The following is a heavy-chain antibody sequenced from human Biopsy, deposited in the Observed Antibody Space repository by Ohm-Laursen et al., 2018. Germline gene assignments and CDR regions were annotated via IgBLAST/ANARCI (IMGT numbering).Heavy chain of an antibody. V-gene: IGHV4-59*08. CDR2: ISDSGST. CDR1: GGSISSFY. Sequence: SDTLSLTCAVSGGSISSFYWTWIRQPPGKGPEWIGDISDSGSTNYKPSLKSRFIISVDTSKNQFSLNLSSVTAADTAVYYCARRGSGGRSFDHWGQGTLVTVSS. CDR3: ARRGSGGRSFDH. D-gene: IGHD2-15*01. J-gene: IGHJ4*02.